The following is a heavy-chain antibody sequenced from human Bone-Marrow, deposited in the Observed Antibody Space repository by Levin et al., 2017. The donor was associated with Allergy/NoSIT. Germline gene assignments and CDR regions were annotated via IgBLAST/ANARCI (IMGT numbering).Heavy chain of an antibody. CDR3: AKAGGGLEGAY. CDR1: GFTFSSYW. Sequence: PGGSLRLSCTASGFTFSSYWMHWVRQVPGKGLVWVARVNSDGSSTNYADSVKGRFTISRDNTKNTLYLHMNSLRAEDTAVYYCAKAGGGLEGAYWGQGTLVTVSS. V-gene: IGHV3-74*01. D-gene: IGHD1-14*01. J-gene: IGHJ4*02. CDR2: VNSDGSST.